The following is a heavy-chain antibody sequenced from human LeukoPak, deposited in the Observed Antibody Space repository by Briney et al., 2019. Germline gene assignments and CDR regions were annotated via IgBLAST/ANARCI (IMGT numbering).Heavy chain of an antibody. CDR1: GGSISSYY. D-gene: IGHD5-18*01. J-gene: IGHJ6*03. CDR2: IYYSGST. V-gene: IGHV4-59*01. CDR3: ARTTEGGYSYGYFYYYYMDV. Sequence: SAALSLPCTVAGGSISSYYWSWIRQPPGKGLEWIGYIYYSGSTNYKSSLKSRVTISVDTSKNQFSLKLSSVTAADTAVYYCARTTEGGYSYGYFYYYYMDVWGKGTTVTISS.